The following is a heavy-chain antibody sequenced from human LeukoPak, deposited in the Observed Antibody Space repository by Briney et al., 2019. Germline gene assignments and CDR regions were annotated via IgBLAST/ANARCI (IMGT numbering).Heavy chain of an antibody. CDR2: IYYSGST. V-gene: IGHV4-39*01. CDR3: ARALCGGDCYGENWFDP. D-gene: IGHD2-21*02. J-gene: IGHJ5*02. Sequence: PSETLSLTCTVSGGSISSSTYYWGWIRQPPGKGLEWFGSIYYSGSTYYDASLKTRVTISVDTCRDQFSLRLSSVTAADTAVYYCARALCGGDCYGENWFDPWGQGTLGTVSS. CDR1: GGSISSSTYY.